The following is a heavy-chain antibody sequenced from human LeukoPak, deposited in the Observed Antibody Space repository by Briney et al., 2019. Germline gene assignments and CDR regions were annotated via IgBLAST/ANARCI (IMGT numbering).Heavy chain of an antibody. Sequence: PGGSLRLSCAASGFTFSSYAMRWVRQAPGKGLEWVAVISYDGSNKYYADSVKGRFTISRDNAKTSLFLQMNSLRAEDSAVYYCATRVTTFLQWGQGTLVTVSS. V-gene: IGHV3-30*04. CDR1: GFTFSSYA. CDR3: ATRVTTFLQ. CDR2: ISYDGSNK. J-gene: IGHJ4*02. D-gene: IGHD4-17*01.